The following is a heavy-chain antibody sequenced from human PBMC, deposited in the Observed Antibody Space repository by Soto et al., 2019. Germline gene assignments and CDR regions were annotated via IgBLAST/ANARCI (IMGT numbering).Heavy chain of an antibody. Sequence: PGGSLRLSCAASGFTFSSYAMTWVRRAPGKGLEWISTTSGNSDTIFYADSVKGRFTISRDNSKNTLYLQMNSLRAEDTAVYYCAKSRLAGRIGLFEYWGQGRLVTVSS. CDR2: TSGNSDTI. CDR3: AKSRLAGRIGLFEY. CDR1: GFTFSSYA. J-gene: IGHJ4*02. D-gene: IGHD2-15*01. V-gene: IGHV3-23*01.